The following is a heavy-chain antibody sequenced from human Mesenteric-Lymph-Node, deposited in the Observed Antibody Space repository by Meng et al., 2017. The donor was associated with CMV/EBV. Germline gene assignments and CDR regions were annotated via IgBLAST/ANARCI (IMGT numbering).Heavy chain of an antibody. J-gene: IGHJ4*02. CDR1: GFIFSSYA. Sequence: GESLKISCAASGFIFSSYAMSWVRQAPGKGLDWVGRIKSKTEGATADYATPVKGRFTISRDDSKDTLYLQMNSLKTEDTAVYYCTTGFGTAEAYWGQGTLVTVSS. CDR3: TTGFGTAEAY. V-gene: IGHV3-15*01. D-gene: IGHD3-10*01. CDR2: IKSKTEGATA.